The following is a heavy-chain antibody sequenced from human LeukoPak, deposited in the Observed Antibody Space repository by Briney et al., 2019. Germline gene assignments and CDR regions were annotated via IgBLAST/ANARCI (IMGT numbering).Heavy chain of an antibody. D-gene: IGHD5-18*01. V-gene: IGHV3-48*01. CDR3: ASGGIQLWLRDFDY. CDR2: ISSSSSTI. Sequence: PGGSLRLSCAASGFTFSSYSMNWVRQAPGKGLEWVSYISSSSSTIYYADSVKGRFTISRDNAKNSLYLQMNSLRAEDTAVYYCASGGIQLWLRDFDYWGQGTLVTVSS. CDR1: GFTFSSYS. J-gene: IGHJ4*02.